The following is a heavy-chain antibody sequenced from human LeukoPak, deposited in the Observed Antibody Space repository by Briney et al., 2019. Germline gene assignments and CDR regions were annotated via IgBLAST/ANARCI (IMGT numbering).Heavy chain of an antibody. J-gene: IGHJ4*02. CDR1: RFTVSSNY. V-gene: IGHV3-53*01. Sequence: GGSLRLSCAASRFTVSSNYMSWVRQAPGKGLEWVSVIYSGGSTYYADSVKGRFTIYRDNSKNTLYLQMNSLRAEDTAVYYCAREAPYYYDSSGYFDYWGQGTLVTVSS. D-gene: IGHD3-22*01. CDR2: IYSGGST. CDR3: AREAPYYYDSSGYFDY.